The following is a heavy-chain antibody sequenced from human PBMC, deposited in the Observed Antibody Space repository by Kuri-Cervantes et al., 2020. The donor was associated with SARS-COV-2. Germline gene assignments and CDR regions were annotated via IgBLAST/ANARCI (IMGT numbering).Heavy chain of an antibody. D-gene: IGHD1-1*01. Sequence: GGSLRLSCTASGFTFSSYSMNWVRQAPGKGLEWVSAISSTSTYINYVDSVKGRFTVSRDNAKNLLFLQMNSLRAEDTALYYCATFKRLPNFPAGPGYFDYWGPGTPVTVSS. J-gene: IGHJ4*02. CDR1: GFTFSSYS. CDR3: ATFKRLPNFPAGPGYFDY. V-gene: IGHV3-21*01. CDR2: ISSTSTYI.